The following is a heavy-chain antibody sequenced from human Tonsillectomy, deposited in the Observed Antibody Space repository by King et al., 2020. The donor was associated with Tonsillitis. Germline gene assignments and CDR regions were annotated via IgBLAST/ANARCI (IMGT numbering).Heavy chain of an antibody. CDR2: IYHSGST. V-gene: IGHV4-30-2*01. Sequence: LQLQESGSGLVKPSQTLSLTCAVSGGSISSGGYSWSWIRQPPGKGLEWIGYIYHSGSTYYNPSLKSRVTISVDRSKNQFSLKLSSVTAADTAVYYCARDRDDVDSSGSWFDPWGQGTVVTVSS. CDR3: ARDRDDVDSSGSWFDP. J-gene: IGHJ5*02. D-gene: IGHD3-22*01. CDR1: GGSISSGGYS.